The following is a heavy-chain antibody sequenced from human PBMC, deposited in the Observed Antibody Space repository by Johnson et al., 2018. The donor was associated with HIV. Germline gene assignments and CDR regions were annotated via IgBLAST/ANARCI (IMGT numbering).Heavy chain of an antibody. CDR3: AKWKYCSGDNCYSEFGVFDDAFDI. J-gene: IGHJ3*02. CDR1: GFTFSSYD. Sequence: HVQLVESGGGLVQPGGSLRLSCAASGFTFSSYDMHWVRQATGKGLEWLAVISYDGSNKYYADSVKGRFTISSDNSKNTLYLQMNSLRAEDTAVYYCAKWKYCSGDNCYSEFGVFDDAFDIWGQGTMVTVSS. D-gene: IGHD2-15*01. V-gene: IGHV3-30*18. CDR2: ISYDGSNK.